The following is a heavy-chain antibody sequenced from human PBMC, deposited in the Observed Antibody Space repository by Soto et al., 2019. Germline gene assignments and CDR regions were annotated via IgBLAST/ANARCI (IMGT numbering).Heavy chain of an antibody. CDR3: ARDSLEYYGKDV. D-gene: IGHD2-15*01. CDR2: MNPNSGNT. V-gene: IGHV1-8*01. J-gene: IGHJ6*02. Sequence: ASVKVSCKASGYTFTSYDINWVRQATGQGLEWMGWMNPNSGNTGYAQKFQGRVTMTRNTSISTAYMELSSLRSEDTAVYYCARDSLEYYGKDVWGQGTTVTVSS. CDR1: GYTFTSYD.